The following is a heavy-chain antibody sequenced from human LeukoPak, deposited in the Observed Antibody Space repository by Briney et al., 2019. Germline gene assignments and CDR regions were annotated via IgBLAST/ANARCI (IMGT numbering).Heavy chain of an antibody. CDR1: GFTFGDYA. CDR3: TSLLRYYFDY. CDR2: IRSKAYGGTT. Sequence: GGSLRLSCTASGFTFGDYAMSWVRQAPGKGLEWVGFIRSKAYGGTTEYAAYVKGRFTISRDDSKSIAYLQMNSLKTEDTAVYYCTSLLRYYFDYWGQGTLVTVSS. V-gene: IGHV3-49*04. D-gene: IGHD2/OR15-2a*01. J-gene: IGHJ4*02.